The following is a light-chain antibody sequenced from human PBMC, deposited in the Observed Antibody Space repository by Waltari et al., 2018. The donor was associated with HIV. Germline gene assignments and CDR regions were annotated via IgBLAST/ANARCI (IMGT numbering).Light chain of an antibody. V-gene: IGLV2-23*02. J-gene: IGLJ2*01. CDR2: EVS. Sequence: QSALTQPASVSGSPGQSITIPCTGTSSDVGSYNLVSWYQQHPGKAPKLMIYEVSKRPSGVSKGFSGSKSGNTASLTISWLQAEDEADYYCCSYAGSSTVVFGGGTKLTVL. CDR3: CSYAGSSTVV. CDR1: SSDVGSYNL.